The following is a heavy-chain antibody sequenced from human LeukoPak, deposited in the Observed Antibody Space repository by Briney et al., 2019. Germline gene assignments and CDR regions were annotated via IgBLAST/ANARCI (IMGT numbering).Heavy chain of an antibody. J-gene: IGHJ6*03. CDR3: ARETAGYDSSGYYYRGYYYYYMDV. CDR2: IYTSGST. D-gene: IGHD3-22*01. V-gene: IGHV4-61*02. Sequence: SETLSLTCTVSGGSISSGSYYWSWIRQPAGKGLEWIGRIYTSGSTNYNPSLKSRVTISVDTSKNQFSLKLSSVTAADTAVYYCARETAGYDSSGYYYRGYYYYYMDVWGKGTTVTVSS. CDR1: GGSISSGSYY.